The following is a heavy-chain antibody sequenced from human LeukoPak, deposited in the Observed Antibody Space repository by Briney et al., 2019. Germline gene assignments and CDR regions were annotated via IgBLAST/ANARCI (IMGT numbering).Heavy chain of an antibody. Sequence: KSAGSLRLSCTASGFTFGDYAMSWFRPAPGKGLEGVGFIRSNAYGGTTEYDASVKGRFTISRDDSKGIAYLQMNSLKTEDTAVYYCTRGGWFGELGDFDYWGQGTLVTVSS. J-gene: IGHJ4*02. CDR2: IRSNAYGGTT. V-gene: IGHV3-49*05. CDR1: GFTFGDYA. D-gene: IGHD3-10*01. CDR3: TRGGWFGELGDFDY.